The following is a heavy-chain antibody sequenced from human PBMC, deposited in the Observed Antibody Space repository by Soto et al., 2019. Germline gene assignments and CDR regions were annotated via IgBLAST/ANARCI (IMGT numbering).Heavy chain of an antibody. CDR2: IAYGGDDK. V-gene: IGHV3-30-3*01. CDR3: ARDSGFLEVADSDDS. D-gene: IGHD6-19*01. CDR1: GFTFSSYA. Sequence: GGSLRLSCAASGFTFSSYAMHRVRLAPGKGLEWVAVIAYGGDDKYYADSVKGRFSISRDNSKNIVTLQMDRLRGEDTARYYCARDSGFLEVADSDDSWGHGTQVTVSS. J-gene: IGHJ5*01.